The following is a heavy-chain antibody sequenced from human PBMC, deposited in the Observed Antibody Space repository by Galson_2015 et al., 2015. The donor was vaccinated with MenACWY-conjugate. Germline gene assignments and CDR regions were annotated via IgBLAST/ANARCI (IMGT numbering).Heavy chain of an antibody. CDR2: ISSGSSTI. CDR1: GFTFSTYS. D-gene: IGHD4-17*01. Sequence: SLRLSCAASGFTFSTYSMNWVRQAPGKGLEWVSYISSGSSTIYYADSVKGRLTISRDNAKNSLYLQMNSLRDEDTAVYYCAAGNYGDFDYWGQGTLVTVSS. CDR3: AAGNYGDFDY. V-gene: IGHV3-48*02. J-gene: IGHJ4*02.